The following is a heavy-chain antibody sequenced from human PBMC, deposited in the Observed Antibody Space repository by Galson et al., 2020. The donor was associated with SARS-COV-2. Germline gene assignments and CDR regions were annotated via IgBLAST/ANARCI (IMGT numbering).Heavy chain of an antibody. Sequence: GGSLRLSCAASGFTFSSYEMNWVRQAPGKGLEWVSDISSSGSTIYYADSVKGRFTISRDNSRNSLYLQMNSLRAEDTAVYYCARDVPLLRLGDPRPGYFDYWGKGTLVAVSS. CDR1: GFTFSSYE. J-gene: IGHJ4*02. D-gene: IGHD3-10*01. V-gene: IGHV3-48*03. CDR3: ARDVPLLRLGDPRPGYFDY. CDR2: ISSSGSTI.